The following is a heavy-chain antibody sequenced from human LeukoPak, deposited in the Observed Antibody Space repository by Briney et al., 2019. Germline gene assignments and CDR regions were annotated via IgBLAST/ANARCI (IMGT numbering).Heavy chain of an antibody. D-gene: IGHD5-18*01. V-gene: IGHV3-30*04. CDR3: AREMRGYSYGYDY. CDR2: ISFDGTDA. Sequence: GTSLRLSCAASGFTFSSYAIHWVRQAPGKGLEWVAVISFDGTDAFYADSVKGRFTISRDNSKNTLYLQMNSLRAEDTAVYYCAREMRGYSYGYDYWGQGTLVTVSS. CDR1: GFTFSSYA. J-gene: IGHJ4*02.